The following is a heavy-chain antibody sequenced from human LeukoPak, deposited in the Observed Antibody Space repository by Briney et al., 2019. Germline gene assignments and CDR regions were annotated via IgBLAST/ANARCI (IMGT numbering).Heavy chain of an antibody. J-gene: IGHJ6*02. CDR2: ISSSSSTI. V-gene: IGHV3-48*04. Sequence: PGGSLRLSCAASGFTFSSYSMNWVRQAPGKGLEWVSYISSSSSTIYYADSVKGRFTISRDNAKNSLHLQMNSLRAEDTAVYYCARGSIGSYSLPTGMDVWGQGTTVTVSS. CDR3: ARGSIGSYSLPTGMDV. D-gene: IGHD3-10*01. CDR1: GFTFSSYS.